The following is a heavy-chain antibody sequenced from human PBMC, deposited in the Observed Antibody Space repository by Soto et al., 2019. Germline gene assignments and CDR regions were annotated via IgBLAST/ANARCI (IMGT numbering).Heavy chain of an antibody. D-gene: IGHD3-9*01. V-gene: IGHV3-11*01. CDR3: ARHPRLTGPMMNLYYMDV. CDR1: GFTFSDYY. Sequence: QVQLVEAGGGLGKPGGSLRLSCAASGFTFSDYYMSWIRQAPGKGLEWVSYISSSGSTIYYADSVKGRFTISRDNAKNSLYLQMNSLRAEDTAVYYCARHPRLTGPMMNLYYMDVWGKGTTVTVSS. J-gene: IGHJ6*03. CDR2: ISSSGSTI.